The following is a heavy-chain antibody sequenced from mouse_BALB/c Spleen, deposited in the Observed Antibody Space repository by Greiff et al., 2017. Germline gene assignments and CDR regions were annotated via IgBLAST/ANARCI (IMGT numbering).Heavy chain of an antibody. J-gene: IGHJ3*01. CDR1: GFTFSSYA. D-gene: IGHD2-4*01. CDR2: ISSGGSYT. CDR3: AREKEYDYDSFAY. V-gene: IGHV5-9-4*01. Sequence: EVQLVESGGGLVKPGGSLKLSCAASGFTFSSYAMSWVRQSPEKRLEWVAEISSGGSYTYYPDTVTGRFTISRDNAKNTLYLEMSSLRSEDTAMYYCAREKEYDYDSFAYWGQGTLVTVSA.